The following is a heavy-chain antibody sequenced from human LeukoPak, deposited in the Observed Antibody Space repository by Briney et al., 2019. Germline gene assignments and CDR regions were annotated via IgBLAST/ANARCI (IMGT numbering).Heavy chain of an antibody. CDR2: INPNSVGT. CDR1: GYTFTGYY. D-gene: IGHD3-9*01. CDR3: ARVKPLQYYDILTGYYTDTADPDFDY. V-gene: IGHV1-2*04. Sequence: ASVTVSCKASGYTFTGYYMHWVRQAPGQGLEGMGWINPNSVGTNYTQKFQGWVTMTRDTSPSTAYMALRRLRSEDTAVYYCARVKPLQYYDILTGYYTDTADPDFDYWGQGTLVTVSS. J-gene: IGHJ4*02.